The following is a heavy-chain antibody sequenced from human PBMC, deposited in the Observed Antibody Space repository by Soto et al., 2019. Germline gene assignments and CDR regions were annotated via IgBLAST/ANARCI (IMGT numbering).Heavy chain of an antibody. D-gene: IGHD1-1*01. CDR1: GFSFSAHG. V-gene: IGHV3-33*01. CDR3: ASDDLFVDNGLDH. J-gene: IGHJ4*02. Sequence: QVQLVESGGGVVRPGTSLRLSCAATGFSFSAHGMHWVRQAPGKGLEWLAVINDGSEEGYADAGRGRFTISRDNARNILYLQMHNLRAEDSALYYCASDDLFVDNGLDHWGQGTLVTVSS. CDR2: INDGSEE.